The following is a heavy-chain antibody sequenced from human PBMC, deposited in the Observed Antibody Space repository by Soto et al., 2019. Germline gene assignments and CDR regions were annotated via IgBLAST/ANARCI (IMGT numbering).Heavy chain of an antibody. V-gene: IGHV1-18*01. CDR2: ISAYNGNT. J-gene: IGHJ6*02. CDR1: GDIFTTYG. CDR3: ARQQWLYYYYGMDV. Sequence: VQLVQSGAEVKKPGASGKVSCKASGDIFTTYGISWVRQAPGQGLEWMGWISAYNGNTNYAQKIQGRVTMTTDTSTSTAYMELRSLRSDDTAVYYCARQQWLYYYYGMDVWGQGTTVTVSS. D-gene: IGHD6-19*01.